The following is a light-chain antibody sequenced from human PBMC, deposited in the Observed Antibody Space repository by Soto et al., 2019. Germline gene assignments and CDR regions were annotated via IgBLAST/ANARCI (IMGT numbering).Light chain of an antibody. Sequence: SYELTQTSSVSVAPGQTAKITCGGNNIGSKSVHWYQQKAGQAPVLVVHDDSDRPSGIPERFSGSNSANTATLTISRVEAGDDADYCCQVWESSGDQVVFAGGTKLTVL. J-gene: IGLJ2*01. V-gene: IGLV3-21*02. CDR1: NIGSKS. CDR3: QVWESSGDQVV. CDR2: DDS.